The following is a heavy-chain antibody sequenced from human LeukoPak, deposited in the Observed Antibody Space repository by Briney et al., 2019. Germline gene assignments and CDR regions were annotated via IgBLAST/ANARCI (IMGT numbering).Heavy chain of an antibody. J-gene: IGHJ4*02. Sequence: ASVKVSCKASGYTFTDYYMHWVRQAPGQGLEYMGWINPNSGGTNYAQKFQGRVTMTRDTSISTAYLQWSSLKASDTAMYYCARSAKMYGSGSYYNYFDYWGQGTLVTVSS. V-gene: IGHV1-2*02. CDR1: GYTFTDYY. D-gene: IGHD3-10*01. CDR3: ARSAKMYGSGSYYNYFDY. CDR2: INPNSGGT.